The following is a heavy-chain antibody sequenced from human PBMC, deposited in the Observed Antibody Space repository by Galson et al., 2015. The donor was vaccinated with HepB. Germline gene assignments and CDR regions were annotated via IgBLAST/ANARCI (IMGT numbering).Heavy chain of an antibody. CDR3: ASGTQEY. CDR1: GFTFSAYW. CDR2: INEGGSAE. V-gene: IGHV3-7*01. J-gene: IGHJ4*02. D-gene: IGHD1-14*01. Sequence: SLRLSCAASGFTFSAYWMNWVRQAPGKGLEWVASINEGGSAEYYVDSVKGRFTISRDNAKNSLYLQMNSLRTEDTAVYYCASGTQEYWGQGTLVTVSS.